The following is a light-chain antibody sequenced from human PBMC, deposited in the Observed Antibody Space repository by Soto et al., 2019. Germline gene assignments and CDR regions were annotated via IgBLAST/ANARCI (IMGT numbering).Light chain of an antibody. CDR2: RNS. Sequence: SVLTQPPSVSGAPGQRVTISCTGSSSNIGTGYDVHWYQQLPGTAPKLLIYRNSNRPSGVPDRFSGSKSGTSVSLAITGLQAEDEADYYCQSYDSSLTVVFGGGTKLTVL. CDR3: QSYDSSLTVV. V-gene: IGLV1-40*01. J-gene: IGLJ2*01. CDR1: SSNIGTGYD.